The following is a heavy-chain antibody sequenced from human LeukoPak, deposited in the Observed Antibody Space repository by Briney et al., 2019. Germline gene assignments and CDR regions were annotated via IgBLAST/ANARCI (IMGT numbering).Heavy chain of an antibody. CDR1: GGTFSSYA. J-gene: IGHJ6*03. CDR3: ARDQWNYYDSSGYYDYYYYYMDV. V-gene: IGHV1-69*13. Sequence: SVKVSCKASGGTFSSYAISWVRQAPGQGLEWMGGIIPIFGTANYAQKFQGRVTITADESTSTAYMELSSLRSEDTAVYYCARDQWNYYDSSGYYDYYYYYMDVWGKGTTVTISS. D-gene: IGHD3-22*01. CDR2: IIPIFGTA.